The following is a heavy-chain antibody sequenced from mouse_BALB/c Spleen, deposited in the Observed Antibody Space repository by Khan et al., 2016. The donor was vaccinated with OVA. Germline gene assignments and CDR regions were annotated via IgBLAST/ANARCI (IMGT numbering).Heavy chain of an antibody. Sequence: QVQLKQSGAELARPGASVKLSCKASGYTFTDYYINWVKQRTGQGLEWIGEISPGSGDTYYNEKFKGKATLTADKSSSTVYMQLSSLTAEASAVYFCARRNYFGYTFAYWGQGTLVTLSA. CDR1: GYTFTDYY. CDR3: ARRNYFGYTFAY. V-gene: IGHV1-77*01. CDR2: ISPGSGDT. J-gene: IGHJ3*01. D-gene: IGHD1-2*01.